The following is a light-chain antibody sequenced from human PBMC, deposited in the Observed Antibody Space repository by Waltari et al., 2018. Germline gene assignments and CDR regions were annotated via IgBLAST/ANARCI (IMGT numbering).Light chain of an antibody. Sequence: DIQMTQSPSSLSASVVDRVTISCRASQTVNNYLNWYQQKPGKAPKLLIYAASSLDTGVPSRFSGSGSGTDFTLTISSLQPEDFATYFCQQTASPPPTFGPGTKVDIK. CDR2: AAS. CDR1: QTVNNY. J-gene: IGKJ3*01. V-gene: IGKV1-39*01. CDR3: QQTASPPPT.